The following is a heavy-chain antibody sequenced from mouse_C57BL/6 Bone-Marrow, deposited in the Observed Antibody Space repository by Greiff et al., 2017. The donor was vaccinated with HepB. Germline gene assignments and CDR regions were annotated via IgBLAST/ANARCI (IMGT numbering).Heavy chain of an antibody. D-gene: IGHD1-1*01. Sequence: QVQLQQSGPGLVAPSQCLSITCTASGFSFTSYGVPWVRQPPGKGLEWLVVIWSDGSTTYNSALKSRLSISTDNSTSQAFLKMNSLQTDDTAMYYCARHPSTVVAPGAMDYWGQGTSVTVSS. J-gene: IGHJ4*01. CDR1: GFSFTSYG. CDR2: IWSDGST. CDR3: ARHPSTVVAPGAMDY. V-gene: IGHV2-6-1*01.